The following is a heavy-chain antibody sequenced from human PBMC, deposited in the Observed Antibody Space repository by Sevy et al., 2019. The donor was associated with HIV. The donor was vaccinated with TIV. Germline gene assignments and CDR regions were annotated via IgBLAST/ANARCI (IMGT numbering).Heavy chain of an antibody. CDR3: AKTYYYDSSGYFSN. Sequence: GGSLRLSCAASGFTFSSYGMHWVRQAPGKGLEWVAVISYDGSNKYYADSVKGRFTISRDNSKNTLYLQMNSLRAEDTALYYCAKTYYYDSSGYFSNWGQGTLVTVSS. J-gene: IGHJ4*02. V-gene: IGHV3-30*18. CDR2: ISYDGSNK. CDR1: GFTFSSYG. D-gene: IGHD3-22*01.